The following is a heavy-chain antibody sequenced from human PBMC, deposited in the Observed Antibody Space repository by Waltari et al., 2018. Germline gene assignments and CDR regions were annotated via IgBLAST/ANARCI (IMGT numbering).Heavy chain of an antibody. CDR1: GGSISSGSYY. J-gene: IGHJ4*02. V-gene: IGHV4-61*09. Sequence: QVQLQESGPGLVKPSQTLSLTCTVSGGSISSGSYYWSWIRQPAGKGLEWIGYIYTSGSTNNNASLKSRVTRAVDTSKNQFSLKVTSVTAADTAIYDCARDLGAAAGYYLWGQGTLVTVSS. D-gene: IGHD6-13*01. CDR2: IYTSGST. CDR3: ARDLGAAAGYYL.